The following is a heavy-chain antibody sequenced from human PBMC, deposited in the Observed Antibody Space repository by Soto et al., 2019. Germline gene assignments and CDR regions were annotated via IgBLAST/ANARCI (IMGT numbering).Heavy chain of an antibody. CDR2: ISGSGGST. V-gene: IGHV3-23*01. Sequence: GGSLRLSCAASGFTFSSYAMSWVRQAPGKGLEWVSAISGSGGSTYYADSVKGRFTISRDNSKNTLYLQMNSLRAEDTAVYYCANHQIFYDYVWGSYRCDASDYWGQGTLVTAPQ. CDR1: GFTFSSYA. CDR3: ANHQIFYDYVWGSYRCDASDY. J-gene: IGHJ4*02. D-gene: IGHD3-16*02.